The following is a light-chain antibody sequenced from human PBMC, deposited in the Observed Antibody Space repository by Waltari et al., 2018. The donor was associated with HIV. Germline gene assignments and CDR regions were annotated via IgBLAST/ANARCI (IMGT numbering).Light chain of an antibody. Sequence: EIVLTQSPGSLSLSPGERATLSCRASQTVSSSQLAWYQQKPGQAPRRLIYGAPTRATGTPDRFSGSGSGTDFTLTITRLEREDFAVYYCQQYGRSPWTFGQGTKVEIK. J-gene: IGKJ1*01. CDR1: QTVSSSQ. CDR2: GAP. CDR3: QQYGRSPWT. V-gene: IGKV3-20*01.